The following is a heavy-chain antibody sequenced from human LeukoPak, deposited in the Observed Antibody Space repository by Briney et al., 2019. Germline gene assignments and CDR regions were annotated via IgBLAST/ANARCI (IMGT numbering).Heavy chain of an antibody. Sequence: PSETLSLTCTVSGFSISSGYYWAWIRQPPGKGLEWIGSVYHTGGTYYNPSLKGRVTISVDTSRNQFSLRLSSVTAADTAVYYCAREEGATQDANWGQGTLVLVSS. V-gene: IGHV4-38-2*02. D-gene: IGHD1-26*01. CDR3: AREEGATQDAN. CDR2: VYHTGGT. CDR1: GFSISSGYY. J-gene: IGHJ4*02.